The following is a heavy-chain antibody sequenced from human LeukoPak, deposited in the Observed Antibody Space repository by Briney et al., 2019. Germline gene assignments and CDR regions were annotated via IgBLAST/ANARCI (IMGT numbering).Heavy chain of an antibody. Sequence: SETLSLTCAVYGGSFSGYYWSWIRQPPGKGLEWSGEINHSGSTNYNPSLKSRVTISVDTSKNQFSLKLSSVTDADTAVSYCARGEGRQWLAHLGTQPKSFQHWGQGTLVTVSS. V-gene: IGHV4-34*01. J-gene: IGHJ1*01. CDR3: ARGEGRQWLAHLGTQPKSFQH. CDR1: GGSFSGYY. D-gene: IGHD6-19*01. CDR2: INHSGST.